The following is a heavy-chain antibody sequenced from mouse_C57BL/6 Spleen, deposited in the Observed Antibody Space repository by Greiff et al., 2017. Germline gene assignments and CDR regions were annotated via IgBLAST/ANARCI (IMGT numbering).Heavy chain of an antibody. CDR2: IWSGGST. D-gene: IGHD4-1*01. CDR1: GFSLTSYG. J-gene: IGHJ4*01. CDR3: AREGKLGRNYYAMDY. Sequence: VKLVESGPGLVQPSQSLSITCTVSGFSLTSYGVHWVRQSPGKGLEWLGVIWSGGSTDYNAAFISRLSISKDNSKSQVFFKMNSLQADDTAIYYCAREGKLGRNYYAMDYWGQGTSVTVSS. V-gene: IGHV2-2*01.